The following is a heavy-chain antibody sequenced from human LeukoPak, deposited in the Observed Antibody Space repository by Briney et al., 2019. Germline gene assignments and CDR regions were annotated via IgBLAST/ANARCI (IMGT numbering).Heavy chain of an antibody. V-gene: IGHV3-23*01. CDR3: AKTPTPYDFWSGFDY. Sequence: GGSLRLSCAASGFTFSSYAMSWVRQAPGKGLEWVSAISGSGGSTYYADSVKGRFTTSRDNSKNTLYLQMNSLRAEDTAVYYCAKTPTPYDFWSGFDYWGQGTLVTVSS. D-gene: IGHD3-3*01. CDR1: GFTFSSYA. J-gene: IGHJ4*02. CDR2: ISGSGGST.